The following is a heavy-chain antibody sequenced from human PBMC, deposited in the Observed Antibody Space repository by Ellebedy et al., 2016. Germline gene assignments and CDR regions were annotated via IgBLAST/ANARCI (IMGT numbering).Heavy chain of an antibody. CDR2: IDNDGSNT. D-gene: IGHD6-19*01. V-gene: IGHV3-74*01. CDR1: GFTFRSYW. CDR3: ASGDSSGWSIAFEM. Sequence: GGSLRLXXAASGFTFRSYWMHWVRQVPGKGLLWVSRIDNDGSNTYYADSVKGRFTISRDNAKSTLYLQMSSLRAEDTAVYYCASGDSSGWSIAFEMWGQGTMVTVSS. J-gene: IGHJ3*02.